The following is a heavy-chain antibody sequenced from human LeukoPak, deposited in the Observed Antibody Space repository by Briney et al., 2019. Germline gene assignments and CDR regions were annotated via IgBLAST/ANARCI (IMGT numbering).Heavy chain of an antibody. Sequence: GGSLRLSCAASGFTFSSYSMNWVRQAPGKGLEWVSSISSSSSYIYYADSVKGRFTISRDNAKNSLYLQMNSLRAEDTAVYYCARDRYDFWSGPPTGFGYWGQGTLVTVSS. V-gene: IGHV3-21*01. CDR2: ISSSSSYI. D-gene: IGHD3-3*01. CDR3: ARDRYDFWSGPPTGFGY. J-gene: IGHJ4*02. CDR1: GFTFSSYS.